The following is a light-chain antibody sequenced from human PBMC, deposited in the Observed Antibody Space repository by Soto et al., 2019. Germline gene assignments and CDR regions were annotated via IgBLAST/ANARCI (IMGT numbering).Light chain of an antibody. CDR1: QSVSNNY. Sequence: VLPQSPGTVSLSPVARGILSFRASQSVSNNYLAWYQQKPGQAPRLLIYGASNRATGIPDRFSGSGSGTDFTLTISRLAPEEFALYDCQQYGSSGTFGQGTKVDIK. V-gene: IGKV3-20*01. CDR3: QQYGSSGT. J-gene: IGKJ1*01. CDR2: GAS.